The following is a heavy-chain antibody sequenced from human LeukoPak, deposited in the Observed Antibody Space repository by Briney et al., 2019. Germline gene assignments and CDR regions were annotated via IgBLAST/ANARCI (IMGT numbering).Heavy chain of an antibody. CDR1: GFTFSSYE. Sequence: GGSLRLSCAASGFTFSSYEMNWVRQAPGKGLEWVSYISSSGSTIYYADSVKGRFTISRDNAKNSLYLQMNSLRAEDTAVYYCARWHCSRTICQDYYYGMDVWGQGTTVTVSS. CDR2: ISSSGSTI. V-gene: IGHV3-48*03. D-gene: IGHD2-2*01. J-gene: IGHJ6*02. CDR3: ARWHCSRTICQDYYYGMDV.